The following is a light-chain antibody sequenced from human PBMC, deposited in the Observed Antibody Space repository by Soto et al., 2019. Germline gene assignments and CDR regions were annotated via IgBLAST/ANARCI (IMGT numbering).Light chain of an antibody. CDR1: QSVLYSSNNKNY. Sequence: DIVMTQSPDSLAVSLGERATINCKSSQSVLYSSNNKNYLAWYQQKAEQPPKLLIYWASTRESGVPDRFSGSGSGTDFTLTISSLQAEDVAVYYCQQHYNTPWTFGQGTKVDIK. J-gene: IGKJ1*01. V-gene: IGKV4-1*01. CDR3: QQHYNTPWT. CDR2: WAS.